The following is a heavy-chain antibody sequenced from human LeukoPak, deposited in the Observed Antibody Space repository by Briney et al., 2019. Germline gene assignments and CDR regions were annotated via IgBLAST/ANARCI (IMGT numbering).Heavy chain of an antibody. J-gene: IGHJ4*02. CDR2: INHNSRGT. D-gene: IGHD5-12*01. V-gene: IGHV1-2*02. CDR1: GYTFTGYY. CDR3: GSHPQGYDY. Sequence: SSVKVSCKACGYTFTGYYMHWVRQAPGQGLEWMGWINHNSRGTNYAQKFQGRVTMTRDTSISTAYMELSRLRSDETVVYCCGSHPQGYDYWGQGTLVTVSS.